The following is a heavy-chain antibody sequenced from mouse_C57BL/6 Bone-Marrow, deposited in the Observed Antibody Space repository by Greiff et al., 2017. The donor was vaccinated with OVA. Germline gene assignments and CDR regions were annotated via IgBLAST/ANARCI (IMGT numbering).Heavy chain of an antibody. CDR2: IDPSDSYP. V-gene: IGHV1-50*01. CDR3: ARGGLGRYYAMDY. J-gene: IGHJ4*01. CDR1: GYTFTSYW. Sequence: VQLQQPGAELVKPGASVKLSCKASGYTFTSYWMQWVKQRPGQGLEWIGVIDPSDSYPNYNQKFKGKATLTVDTSSSTAYMQLSSLTSEDSAVYYCARGGLGRYYAMDYWGQGTSVTVSA. D-gene: IGHD4-1*01.